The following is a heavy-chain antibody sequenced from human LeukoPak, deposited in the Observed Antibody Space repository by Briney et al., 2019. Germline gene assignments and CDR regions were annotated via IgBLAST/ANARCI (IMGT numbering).Heavy chain of an antibody. V-gene: IGHV3-23*01. CDR1: GFTFSSYA. CDR3: AAYYYDSSGYWPFDY. CDR2: ISGSGGST. D-gene: IGHD3-22*01. Sequence: GGSLRLSCAASGFTFSSYAMSWVRQAPGKGLEWVSAISGSGGSTYYAGSVKGRFTISRDNSKNTLYLQMNSLRAEDTAVYYCAAYYYDSSGYWPFDYWGQGTLVTVSS. J-gene: IGHJ4*02.